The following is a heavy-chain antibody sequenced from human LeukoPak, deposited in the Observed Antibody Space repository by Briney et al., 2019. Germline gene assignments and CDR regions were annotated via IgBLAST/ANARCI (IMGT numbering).Heavy chain of an antibody. J-gene: IGHJ4*02. Sequence: PPETLSVTCTVSCGSLSSYYGSWIRQPPGKRLEWSGYIYYRGSVNYNPSLPSRVTISVDTSKKPSSLKLSCVTAADPAVYCCARGRYSRGCHGVDSWGEGKLVTVSS. CDR2: IYYRGSV. D-gene: IGHD6-13*01. CDR3: ARGRYSRGCHGVDS. V-gene: IGHV4-59*01. CDR1: CGSLSSYY.